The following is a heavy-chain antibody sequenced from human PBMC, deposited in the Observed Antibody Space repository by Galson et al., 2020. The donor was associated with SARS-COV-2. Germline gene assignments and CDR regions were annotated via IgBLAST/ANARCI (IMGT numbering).Heavy chain of an antibody. CDR3: ARAFYSTNDSWLDP. CDR2: IYHAGYT. Sequence: SETLSLTCAVSGDSVSSGGYSWSWIRQPPGKGREWIGNIYHAGYTYYNPSIKSRVTMSIDRSKNQFSLKLTSVTAADTAVYYCARAFYSTNDSWLDPWGQGTLVTVSS. J-gene: IGHJ5*02. D-gene: IGHD6-13*01. V-gene: IGHV4-30-2*01. CDR1: GDSVSSGGYS.